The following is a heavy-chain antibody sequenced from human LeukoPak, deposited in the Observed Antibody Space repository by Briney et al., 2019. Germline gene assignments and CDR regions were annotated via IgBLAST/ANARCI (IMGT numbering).Heavy chain of an antibody. V-gene: IGHV3-23*01. J-gene: IGHJ4*02. CDR2: ITGSGGST. CDR1: GFTFANYA. D-gene: IGHD2-2*01. CDR3: ARAMRGYQLLPDY. Sequence: GGSLRLSCAASGFTFANYAMSWVRQAPGQGLECVSVITGSGGSTSYADSVKGRFTISRDNSKNTLYLQMNSPRAEDTAVYYCARAMRGYQLLPDYWGQGTLVTVSS.